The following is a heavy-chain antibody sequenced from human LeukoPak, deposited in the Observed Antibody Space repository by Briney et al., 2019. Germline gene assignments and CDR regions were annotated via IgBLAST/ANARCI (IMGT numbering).Heavy chain of an antibody. Sequence: GGSLRPSCAASGFTFSSYAMSWVRQAPGKGLEWVSAISGSGGSTYYADSVKGRFTISRDNSKNTLYLQMNSLRAEDTAVYYCAKDRNIAVAGICWGQGTLVTVSS. CDR3: AKDRNIAVAGIC. D-gene: IGHD6-19*01. J-gene: IGHJ4*02. CDR2: ISGSGGST. CDR1: GFTFSSYA. V-gene: IGHV3-23*01.